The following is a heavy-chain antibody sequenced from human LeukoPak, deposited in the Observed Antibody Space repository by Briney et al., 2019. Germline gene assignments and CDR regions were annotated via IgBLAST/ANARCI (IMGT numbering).Heavy chain of an antibody. J-gene: IGHJ4*02. CDR3: ARDSVRYYDSSGYYGTLQFDY. Sequence: ASVKVSCKASGYTFTGYYMHWVRQAPGQGLEGMGWINPNSGGTNYAQKFQGRGTMTRDTSISTAYMELSRLRSDDTAVYYCARDSVRYYDSSGYYGTLQFDYWGQGTLVTVSS. V-gene: IGHV1-2*02. CDR1: GYTFTGYY. CDR2: INPNSGGT. D-gene: IGHD3-22*01.